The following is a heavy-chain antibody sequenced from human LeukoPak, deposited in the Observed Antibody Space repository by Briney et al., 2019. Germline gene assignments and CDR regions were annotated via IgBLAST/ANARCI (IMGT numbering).Heavy chain of an antibody. CDR2: MNPNSGNT. J-gene: IGHJ5*02. D-gene: IGHD6-13*01. CDR3: ARVGDSSSWYGGNWFDP. V-gene: IGHV1-8*01. CDR1: GYTFTSYD. Sequence: ASVTVSCKASGYTFTSYDINWVRQAPGQGLEWMGWMNPNSGNTGYAQKFQGRVTMTRNTSISTAYMELSSLRSEDTAVYYCARVGDSSSWYGGNWFDPWGQGTLVTVSS.